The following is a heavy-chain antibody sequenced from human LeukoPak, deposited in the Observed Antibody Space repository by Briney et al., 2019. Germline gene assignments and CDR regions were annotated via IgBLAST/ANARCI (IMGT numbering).Heavy chain of an antibody. CDR2: IYTSGST. Sequence: PSETLSLTCTVSGGSISTYYWSWIRQPAGKGLEWIGRIYTSGSTNYNPSLKSRVTISVDTSKNQFSLKLSSVTAADTAVYYCARTSGSYEIVPFDYWGQGTLVTVSS. J-gene: IGHJ4*02. CDR3: ARTSGSYEIVPFDY. D-gene: IGHD1-26*01. V-gene: IGHV4-4*07. CDR1: GGSISTYY.